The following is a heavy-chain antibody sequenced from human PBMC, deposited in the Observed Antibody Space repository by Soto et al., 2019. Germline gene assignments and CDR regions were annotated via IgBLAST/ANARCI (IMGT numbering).Heavy chain of an antibody. J-gene: IGHJ4*02. V-gene: IGHV1-2*04. CDR2: INPNSGGT. CDR1: GYTFTGYY. Sequence: ASVKVSCKASGYTFTGYYMHWVRQAPGQGLEWMGWINPNSGGTNYAQKFQGWVTMTRDTSISTAYMELSRLRSDDTAVYYCARALCGGDCAFDYWGQGTLVTVSS. CDR3: ARALCGGDCAFDY. D-gene: IGHD2-21*02.